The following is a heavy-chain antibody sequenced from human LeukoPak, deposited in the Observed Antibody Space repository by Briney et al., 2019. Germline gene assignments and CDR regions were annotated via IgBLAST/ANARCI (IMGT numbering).Heavy chain of an antibody. CDR2: IYYSGST. V-gene: IGHV4-59*01. CDR1: GGSISSYY. CDR3: ARDLGDSSGYYYYYYGMDV. Sequence: SETQSLTCTVSGGSISSYYWSWIRQPPGKGLEWIGYIYYSGSTNYNPSLKSRVTISVDTSKNQFSLKLSSVTAADTAVYYCARDLGDSSGYYYYYYGMDVWGQGTTVTVSS. J-gene: IGHJ6*02. D-gene: IGHD3-22*01.